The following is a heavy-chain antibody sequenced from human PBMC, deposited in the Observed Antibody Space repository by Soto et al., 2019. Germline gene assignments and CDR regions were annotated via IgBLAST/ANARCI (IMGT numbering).Heavy chain of an antibody. D-gene: IGHD1-1*01. Sequence: SQTLSLTCAISGDSVSSNSAAWNWIRLSPSRGXEXLXXXYXRXXXYXXXPPFVKSRISINPDTSKNQVSLQLNSVTPDDTAVYYCARGPGSLRPWGQGTLVTVSS. CDR2: XYXRXXXYX. V-gene: IGHV6-1*01. CDR1: GDSVSSNSAA. CDR3: ARGPGSLRP. J-gene: IGHJ5*02.